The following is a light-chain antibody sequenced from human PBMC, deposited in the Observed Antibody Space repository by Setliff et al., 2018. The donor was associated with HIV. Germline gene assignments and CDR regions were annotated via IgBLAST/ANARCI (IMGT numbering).Light chain of an antibody. CDR1: SSDVGSYNR. Sequence: QSALTQPPSVSGSPGQSVTISCTGTSSDVGSYNRVSWYQQPPGTAPKLMIYEVSNRPSGVPDRFSGSKSGNTASLTISGLQAEDEADYYCSSYSSTSTPYVFGTGTKV. V-gene: IGLV2-18*02. CDR3: SSYSSTSTPYV. J-gene: IGLJ1*01. CDR2: EVS.